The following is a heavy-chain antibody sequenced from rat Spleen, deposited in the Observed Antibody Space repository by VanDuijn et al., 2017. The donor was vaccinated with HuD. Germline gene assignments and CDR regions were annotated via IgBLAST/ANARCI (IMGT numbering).Heavy chain of an antibody. J-gene: IGHJ2*01. CDR1: GFSLTNYH. V-gene: IGHV2-43*01. D-gene: IGHD1-2*01. CDR2: IWAGGST. CDR3: ARVGYSSYVRYFDY. Sequence: QVQLKESGPGLVQPSQTLSLTCTVSGFSLTNYHVSWVRQPSGKGLEWVGVIWAGGSTAYNSLLKSRLSISRDTSKSQVFLKMNSLQTEDTATYYCARVGYSSYVRYFDYWGHGVMVTVSS.